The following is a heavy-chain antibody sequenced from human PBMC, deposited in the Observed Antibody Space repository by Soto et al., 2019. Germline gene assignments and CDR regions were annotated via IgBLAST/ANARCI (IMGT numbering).Heavy chain of an antibody. CDR3: ARDYTVTTSRWFDP. V-gene: IGHV3-48*02. Sequence: EVQLVESGGGVVQPGGSLRLSCAASGFTFSSYSMNWVRQAPGKGLEWVSYISSSSSTIYYADSVKGRFTISRDNAKNSPYLQMNSLRDEDTAVYYCARDYTVTTSRWFDPWGQGTLVTVSS. CDR1: GFTFSSYS. J-gene: IGHJ5*02. CDR2: ISSSSSTI. D-gene: IGHD4-17*01.